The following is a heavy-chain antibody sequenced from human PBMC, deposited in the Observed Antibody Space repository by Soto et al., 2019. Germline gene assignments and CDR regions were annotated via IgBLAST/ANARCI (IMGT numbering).Heavy chain of an antibody. CDR3: AKGLYYYESSAYMGY. J-gene: IGHJ4*02. Sequence: PGVSLRISCAASGFTFSSSPMSWLRQAPGKGLEWVSAISGSGGSTYYADSVKGRFTISRDNSKNTLYLQMNSLRAEDTAVYYCAKGLYYYESSAYMGYWGQGT. CDR2: ISGSGGST. V-gene: IGHV3-23*01. D-gene: IGHD3-22*01. CDR1: GFTFSSSP.